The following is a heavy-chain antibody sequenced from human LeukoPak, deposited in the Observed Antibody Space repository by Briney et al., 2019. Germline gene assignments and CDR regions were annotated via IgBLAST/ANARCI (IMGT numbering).Heavy chain of an antibody. D-gene: IGHD4-17*01. CDR1: GFTFSSYE. CDR2: ISSSGSTI. V-gene: IGHV3-48*03. J-gene: IGHJ2*01. Sequence: GGSLRLSCAASGFTFSSYEMNWVRQAPGKGLEWVSYISSSGSTIYYADSVKGRFTISRDNSKSTLYIQMNSLRAEDTAVYYCAKARTTVTTDGNWYFDLWGRGTLVTVSS. CDR3: AKARTTVTTDGNWYFDL.